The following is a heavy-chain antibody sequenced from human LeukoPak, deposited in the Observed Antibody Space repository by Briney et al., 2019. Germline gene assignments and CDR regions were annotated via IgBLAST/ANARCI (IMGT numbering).Heavy chain of an antibody. CDR3: AKEHPNSYGSGSYNFDY. D-gene: IGHD3-10*01. Sequence: PGGSLRLSCAASGFTFRSHGMSWVRQAPGKGLEWVSSIVGSGGRTYHADSVKGRFTISRDNSKNTLYLQMNSLRAEDTALYYCAKEHPNSYGSGSYNFDYWGQGTLVTVSS. J-gene: IGHJ4*02. V-gene: IGHV3-23*01. CDR2: IVGSGGRT. CDR1: GFTFRSHG.